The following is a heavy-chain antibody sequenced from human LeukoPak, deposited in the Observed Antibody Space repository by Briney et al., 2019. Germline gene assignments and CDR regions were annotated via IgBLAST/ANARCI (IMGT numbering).Heavy chain of an antibody. CDR1: GYTFTSYG. CDR2: ISAYNGNT. Sequence: GASVKVSCKASGYTFTSYGISWVRQAPGQGLEWMGWISAYNGNTNYAQKLQGRVTMTTDTSTSTAYMELRSLRSDDTAVYYCARVSDYDILTGSPSYYYYGMDVWGQGTTVTVSS. CDR3: ARVSDYDILTGSPSYYYYGMDV. D-gene: IGHD3-9*01. V-gene: IGHV1-18*01. J-gene: IGHJ6*02.